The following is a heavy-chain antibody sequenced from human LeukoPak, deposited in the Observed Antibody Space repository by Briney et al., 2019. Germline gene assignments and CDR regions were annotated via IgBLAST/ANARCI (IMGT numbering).Heavy chain of an antibody. J-gene: IGHJ4*02. Sequence: GGSLRLSCAASGFTFSSYSMNWVRQAPGKGLEWVSSISSSSSYIYYADSVKGRFTISRDNAKNSLYLQMNSLRAEDTAVYYCARDRDSSGYYFDYWGQGTLVTVSS. CDR2: ISSSSSYI. D-gene: IGHD3-22*01. CDR1: GFTFSSYS. CDR3: ARDRDSSGYYFDY. V-gene: IGHV3-21*01.